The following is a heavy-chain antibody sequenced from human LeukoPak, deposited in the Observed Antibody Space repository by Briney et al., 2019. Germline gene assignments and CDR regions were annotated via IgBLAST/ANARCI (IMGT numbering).Heavy chain of an antibody. V-gene: IGHV4-39*01. D-gene: IGHD3-10*01. CDR2: MYYSGNT. CDR1: GGSINNNNYY. CDR3: ASLPVEGSGSYS. J-gene: IGHJ4*02. Sequence: SETLSLTCTVSGGSINNNNYYWGWIRQPPGKGLEWIGSMYYSGNTYHNSSLKSRVTISVDMSKNQFSLKLSSVTAADTAVYYCASLPVEGSGSYSWGQGTLVTVSS.